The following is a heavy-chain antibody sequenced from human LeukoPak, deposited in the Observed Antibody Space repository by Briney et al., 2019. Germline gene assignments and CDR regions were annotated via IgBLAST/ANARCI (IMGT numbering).Heavy chain of an antibody. Sequence: GGSLRLSCAASGFTFRRYWMSWARQAPGKGLEWVAKIKQDGSEKYYVDSVKGRFTISRDNAKNSLFLQMDSLRVEDTAVYFCARDDPYFFDYWGQGTLVTVSS. V-gene: IGHV3-7*01. CDR2: IKQDGSEK. CDR1: GFTFRRYW. CDR3: ARDDPYFFDY. J-gene: IGHJ4*02.